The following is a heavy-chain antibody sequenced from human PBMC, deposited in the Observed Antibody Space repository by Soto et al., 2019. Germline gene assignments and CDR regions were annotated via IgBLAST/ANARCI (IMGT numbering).Heavy chain of an antibody. CDR2: IITIFGTA. CDR3: ATSTRGDVAYCGGDCYSLGAFDI. V-gene: IGHV1-69*01. D-gene: IGHD2-21*02. CDR1: GGTFSSYA. J-gene: IGHJ3*02. Sequence: QVQLVQSGAEVKKPGSSVKVSCKASGGTFSSYAISWVRQAPGQGLEWMGGIITIFGTANYAQKFQGRVTITADESTSTACMELSSLRSEDTAVYYCATSTRGDVAYCGGDCYSLGAFDIWGQGTMVPVSS.